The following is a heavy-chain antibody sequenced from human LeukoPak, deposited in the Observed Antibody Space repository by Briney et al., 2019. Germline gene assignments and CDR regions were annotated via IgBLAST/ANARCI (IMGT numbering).Heavy chain of an antibody. V-gene: IGHV3-30*18. CDR1: GFTFSSYG. CDR3: AKDRVQWLAYYFDY. Sequence: GGSLRLSCAASGFTFSSYGMHWVRQAPGKGLEWVAVISYDGSNKYYADSVKGRFTISRDNSKNTLYLQMNSLRAEDTAVYYCAKDRVQWLAYYFDYWGQGTLVTVSS. CDR2: ISYDGSNK. D-gene: IGHD6-19*01. J-gene: IGHJ4*02.